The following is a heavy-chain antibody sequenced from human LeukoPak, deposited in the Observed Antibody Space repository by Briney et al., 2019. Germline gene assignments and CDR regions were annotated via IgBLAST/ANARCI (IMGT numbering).Heavy chain of an antibody. V-gene: IGHV3-9*01. D-gene: IGHD5-12*01. CDR3: AKAGMATIGPYGMDV. Sequence: GGSLRLSCAASGFTFSSYAMHWVRQAPGKGLEWVSGISWNSGSIGYADSVKGRFTISRDNAKNSLYLQMNSLRAEDTALYYCAKAGMATIGPYGMDVWGQGTTVTVSS. CDR1: GFTFSSYA. CDR2: ISWNSGSI. J-gene: IGHJ6*02.